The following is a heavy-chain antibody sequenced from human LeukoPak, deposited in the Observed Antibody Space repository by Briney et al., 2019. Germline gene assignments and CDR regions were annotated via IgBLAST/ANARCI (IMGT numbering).Heavy chain of an antibody. V-gene: IGHV3-23*01. CDR3: AKGFTTGWSEGYLDY. Sequence: GGCLRLSCAASGFTLTNYAMNWVRQTPGKGLEWVSGISGGNTYYADLERGRFTISRDSCKNTLYLHMDFLRAEDTAVYLCAKGFTTGWSEGYLDYWGQGTLVSVSS. D-gene: IGHD6-19*01. CDR2: ISGGNT. J-gene: IGHJ4*02. CDR1: GFTLTNYA.